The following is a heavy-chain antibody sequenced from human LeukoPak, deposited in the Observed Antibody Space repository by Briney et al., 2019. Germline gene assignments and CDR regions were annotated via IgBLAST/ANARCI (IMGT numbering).Heavy chain of an antibody. Sequence: GGSLRLPCAASGFTFSSYSMNWVRQAPGKGLEWVSSISSSSSYIYYADSVKGRFTISRDNAKNSLYLQMNSLRAEDTAVYYCARDYYGSGSYDYWGQGTLVTVSS. CDR1: GFTFSSYS. J-gene: IGHJ4*02. D-gene: IGHD3-10*01. V-gene: IGHV3-21*01. CDR3: ARDYYGSGSYDY. CDR2: ISSSSSYI.